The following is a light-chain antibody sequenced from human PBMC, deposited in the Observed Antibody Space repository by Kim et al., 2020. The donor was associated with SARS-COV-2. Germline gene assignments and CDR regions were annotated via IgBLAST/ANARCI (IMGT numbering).Light chain of an antibody. CDR3: QQYNDWTAYT. CDR1: QSVSSN. CDR2: GAS. Sequence: VSPGGRATLSCRASQSVSSNLAWYQQKPGQAPRLVIFGASTRATGLPARFSGSGSGTEFTLTISNVQSEDFAVYYCQQYNDWTAYTFGQGTKLEI. V-gene: IGKV3-15*01. J-gene: IGKJ2*01.